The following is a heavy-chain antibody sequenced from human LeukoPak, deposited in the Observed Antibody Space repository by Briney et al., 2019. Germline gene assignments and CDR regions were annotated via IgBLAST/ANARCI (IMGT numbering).Heavy chain of an antibody. J-gene: IGHJ4*02. V-gene: IGHV4-59*08. D-gene: IGHD1-1*01. CDR2: IYYSGST. Sequence: PSETLSLTCTVSVGSINSYYWSWIRQPPGKGLEWIGYIYYSGSTNYNPSLKSRVTISLDTSKNQFSLKLSSVTAADTAVYYCAGLRTWNFDYWGQGILVTVSS. CDR3: AGLRTWNFDY. CDR1: VGSINSYY.